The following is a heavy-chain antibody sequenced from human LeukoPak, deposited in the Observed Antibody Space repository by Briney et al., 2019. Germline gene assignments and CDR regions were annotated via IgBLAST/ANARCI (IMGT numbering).Heavy chain of an antibody. J-gene: IGHJ4*02. D-gene: IGHD4-17*01. V-gene: IGHV4-39*07. CDR1: GGSITTSTYY. CDR3: AASRYGVAPGDY. Sequence: SETLSLTCTVSGGSITTSTYYWGWIRQPPGKGLEWIGSIYYSGSTYYNPSLKSRVTISVDTSKNQFSLKLSSVTAADTAVYYCAASRYGVAPGDYWGQGTLVTVSS. CDR2: IYYSGST.